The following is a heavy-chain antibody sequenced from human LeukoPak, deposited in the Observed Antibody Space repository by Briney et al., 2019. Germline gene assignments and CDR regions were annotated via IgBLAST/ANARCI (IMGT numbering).Heavy chain of an antibody. D-gene: IGHD6-19*01. J-gene: IGHJ4*02. CDR2: ISGSGGNT. V-gene: IGHV3-23*01. Sequence: GGSLRLSCAASGFAFSNFDMSWVRQAPGKGLEWVSTISGSGGNTNYADSVKGRFTISRDNSKNTLYLQMNSLGVDDTALYYCAKDFQQWLVRGAFDKWGQGTLVTVSS. CDR1: GFAFSNFD. CDR3: AKDFQQWLVRGAFDK.